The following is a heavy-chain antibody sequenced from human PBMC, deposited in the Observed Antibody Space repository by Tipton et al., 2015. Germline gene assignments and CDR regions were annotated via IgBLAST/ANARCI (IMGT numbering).Heavy chain of an antibody. J-gene: IGHJ4*02. Sequence: TLSLTCSVSGVSISSRGYYWGWIRQPPGKGLEWIGTIYSNGHTFYNPSLKSRLTISADTSENQFSLKLNSVTAADTAVYFCARADTGGYYYEYWGQGTLVTVSS. CDR1: GVSISSRGYY. V-gene: IGHV4-39*07. CDR3: ARADTGGYYYEY. D-gene: IGHD3-22*01. CDR2: IYSNGHT.